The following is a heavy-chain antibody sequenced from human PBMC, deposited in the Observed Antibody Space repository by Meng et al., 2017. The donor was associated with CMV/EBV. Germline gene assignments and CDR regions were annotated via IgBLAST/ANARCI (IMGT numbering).Heavy chain of an antibody. J-gene: IGHJ6*02. V-gene: IGHV1-69*05. D-gene: IGHD2-2*01. CDR1: SYA. Sequence: SYANRWVRKGDGQGMEWMGGIRPIFGQANEAQKLQGRVTKNKDEYTSTAYMELSSLKSEDTAVYYCARAGGEEVPAANYYYYGMDVWGQGTTVTVSS. CDR2: IRPIFGQA. CDR3: ARAGGEEVPAANYYYYGMDV.